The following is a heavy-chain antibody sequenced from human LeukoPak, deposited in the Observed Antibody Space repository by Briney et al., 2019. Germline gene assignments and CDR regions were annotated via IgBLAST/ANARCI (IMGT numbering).Heavy chain of an antibody. J-gene: IGHJ4*02. D-gene: IGHD1-14*01. CDR3: TRMTTGHDY. CDR1: GVSFNDYY. CDR2: INHSGYT. V-gene: IGHV4-34*01. Sequence: SETLSLTCAVSGVSFNDYYWSWVRQSPGKGLEWIGEINHSGYTNDSPALKSRVTISIDTSRKQFSLNLRSVTVADTAVYYCTRMTTGHDYWGQGTLVTVSS.